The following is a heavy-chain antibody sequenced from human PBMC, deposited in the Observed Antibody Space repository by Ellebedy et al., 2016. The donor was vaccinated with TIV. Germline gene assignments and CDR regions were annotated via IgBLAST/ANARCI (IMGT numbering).Heavy chain of an antibody. CDR2: IDWDADK. D-gene: IGHD2-15*01. CDR3: ARISGGWGFDY. J-gene: IGHJ4*02. Sequence: SGPTLVKPTQTLTLTCTFSGFSLSTTRVSVSWIRQPPGKALEWLARIDWDADKFYSTSLRTRLTISKDSSENQVVLTMTNMDPEDTATYYCARISGGWGFDYWGQGALVTVSS. V-gene: IGHV2-70*17. CDR1: GFSLSTTRVS.